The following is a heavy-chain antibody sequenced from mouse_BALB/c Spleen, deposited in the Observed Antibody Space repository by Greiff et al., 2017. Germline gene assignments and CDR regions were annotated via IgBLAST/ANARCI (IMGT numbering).Heavy chain of an antibody. CDR3: TITTAAWFAY. CDR1: GYTFTSYW. Sequence: QLQQPGAELVKPGASVKMSCKASGYTFTSYWMHWVKQRPGQGLEWIGVIDPSDSYTSYNQKFKGKATLTVDTSSSTAYMQLSSLTSEDSAVYYCTITTAAWFAYWGQGTLVTVSA. CDR2: IDPSDSYT. V-gene: IGHV1S127*01. D-gene: IGHD1-2*01. J-gene: IGHJ3*01.